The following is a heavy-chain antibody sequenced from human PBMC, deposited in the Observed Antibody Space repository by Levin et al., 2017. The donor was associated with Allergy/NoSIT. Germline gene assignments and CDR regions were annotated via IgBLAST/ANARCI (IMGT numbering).Heavy chain of an antibody. V-gene: IGHV3-53*01. CDR1: GFNVRSSY. CDR2: IYSDGTT. CDR3: ARDRAEYDILTGYLN. D-gene: IGHD3-9*01. J-gene: IGHJ4*02. Sequence: GESLKISCAASGFNVRSSYMSWVRQSPRKGLEWVSMIYSDGTTLYADSVKGRFTLSSDTSKNPVYLQMTSLIADDTAKYYCARDRAEYDILTGYLNWGQGTLVTVSS.